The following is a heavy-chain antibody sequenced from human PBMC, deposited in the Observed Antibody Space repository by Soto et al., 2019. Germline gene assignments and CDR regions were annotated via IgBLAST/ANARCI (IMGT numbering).Heavy chain of an antibody. V-gene: IGHV2-5*02. Sequence: QITLKESGPTLVKPTQTLTLTCTFSGFSLSTSGVGVGWIRQPPGKALEWLALIYWDDDKRYRPSLKSRITITKDTSKNQVLLTMTNMDPVDTATYYCAHKLGSATPFDYWGQGTLVTVSS. CDR3: AHKLGSATPFDY. J-gene: IGHJ4*02. CDR2: IYWDDDK. CDR1: GFSLSTSGVG.